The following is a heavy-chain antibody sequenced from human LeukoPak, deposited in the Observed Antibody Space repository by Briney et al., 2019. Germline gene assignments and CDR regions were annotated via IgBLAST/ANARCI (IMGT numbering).Heavy chain of an antibody. V-gene: IGHV3-21*01. D-gene: IGHD1-26*01. CDR3: GWVFSISPASMYV. Sequence: PGGSLRLSCAASGFTFRICKMNWARQAPGKGLEWVSFISSKGDNIYYADSGKGRFTIYRDNAKNSLNRQMNSLREEDTADYYCGWVFSISPASMYVRGQGATFTVSS. J-gene: IGHJ6*02. CDR2: ISSKGDNI. CDR1: GFTFRICK.